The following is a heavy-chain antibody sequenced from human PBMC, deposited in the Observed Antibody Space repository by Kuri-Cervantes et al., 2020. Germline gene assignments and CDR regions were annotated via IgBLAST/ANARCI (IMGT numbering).Heavy chain of an antibody. CDR1: GFTFSSYW. CDR2: INSDGSST. V-gene: IGHV3-74*01. D-gene: IGHD5-18*01. Sequence: LSLTCAASGFTFSSYWMHWVRQAPGKGLMWVSRINSDGSSTSYADSVKGRFTISRDNAKNTLYLQMNSLRAEDTAVYYCAKDPGGGYSYGPPPHYFDYWGQGTLVTVSS. CDR3: AKDPGGGYSYGPPPHYFDY. J-gene: IGHJ4*02.